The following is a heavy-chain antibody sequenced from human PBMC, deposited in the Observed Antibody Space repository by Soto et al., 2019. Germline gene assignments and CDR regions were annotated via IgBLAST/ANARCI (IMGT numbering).Heavy chain of an antibody. J-gene: IGHJ4*02. Sequence: GGSLRLSCAASGFTFSSYAMSWVRQAPGKGLEWVSAISGSGGSTYYADSVKGRFTISRDNSKNTLYLQMNSLRAEDTAVYYCAKDYYGSGSYSYYFDYWGQGTLVTVSS. D-gene: IGHD3-10*01. CDR2: ISGSGGST. CDR1: GFTFSSYA. CDR3: AKDYYGSGSYSYYFDY. V-gene: IGHV3-23*01.